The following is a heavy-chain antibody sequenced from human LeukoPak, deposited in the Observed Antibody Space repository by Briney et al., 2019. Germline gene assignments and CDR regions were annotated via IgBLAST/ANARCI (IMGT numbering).Heavy chain of an antibody. V-gene: IGHV4-34*01. Sequence: SETLSLTCAVYGGSFGRYYWSWIRQPPGKGLEWIGEINHSGSTNYNPSLKSRVTISVDTSKNQFSLKLSSVTAADTAVYYCARGSTVTGDTDAFDIWGQGTMVTVSS. CDR1: GGSFGRYY. D-gene: IGHD4-17*01. J-gene: IGHJ3*02. CDR3: ARGSTVTGDTDAFDI. CDR2: INHSGST.